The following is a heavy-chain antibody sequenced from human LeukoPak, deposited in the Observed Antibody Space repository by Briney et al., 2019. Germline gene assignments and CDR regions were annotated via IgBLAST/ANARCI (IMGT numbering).Heavy chain of an antibody. CDR1: GGTFSSYA. CDR3: ARAPTPFGAYCGGDCYSSSY. D-gene: IGHD2-21*02. J-gene: IGHJ4*02. V-gene: IGHV1-69*04. CDR2: IIPILGIA. Sequence: SVKVSCKASGGTFSSYAISWVRQAPGQGLEWMGRIIPILGIANYAQKFQGRVTITADKSTSTAYMELSSLRSEDTAVYYCARAPTPFGAYCGGDCYSSSYWGQGTLVTVSS.